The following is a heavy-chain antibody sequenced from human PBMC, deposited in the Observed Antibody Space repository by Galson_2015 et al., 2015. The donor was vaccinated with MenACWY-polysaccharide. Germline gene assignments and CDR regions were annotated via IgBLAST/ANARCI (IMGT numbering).Heavy chain of an antibody. CDR2: INGDGGAT. CDR3: ARAGGKYCSGAGCNFNWFDP. CDR1: GFTLSTYW. J-gene: IGHJ5*02. Sequence: SLRLSCAASGFTLSTYWMHWVRQGPGKGLVWVSRINGDGGATSYADSVKGRFTISRDTTMNTLYLEMNSLRAEDTAVYYCARAGGKYCSGAGCNFNWFDPWGQGTLVTVSS. V-gene: IGHV3-74*01. D-gene: IGHD2-15*01.